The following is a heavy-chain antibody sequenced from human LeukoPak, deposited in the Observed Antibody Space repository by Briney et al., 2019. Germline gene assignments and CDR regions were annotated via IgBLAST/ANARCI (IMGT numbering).Heavy chain of an antibody. V-gene: IGHV3-30*18. CDR2: ISYDGSNK. J-gene: IGHJ4*02. D-gene: IGHD2-15*01. Sequence: GGSLRLSCAASGFTFSSYGMYWVRQAPGKGLEWVAVISYDGSNKYYADSVKGRFTISRDNSKNTLYLQMNSLRAEDTAVYYCAKRYCSGGSCSWIDYWGQGTLVTVSS. CDR1: GFTFSSYG. CDR3: AKRYCSGGSCSWIDY.